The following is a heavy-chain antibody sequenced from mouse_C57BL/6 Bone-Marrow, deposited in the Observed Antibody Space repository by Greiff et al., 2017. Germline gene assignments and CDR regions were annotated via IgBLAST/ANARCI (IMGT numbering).Heavy chain of an antibody. V-gene: IGHV14-4*01. Sequence: EVQLQQSGAELVRPGASVKLSCTASGFNIKDDYMHWVKQRPEQGLEWIGWIDPENGDTEYASKFQGKATITADTSSNTAYLQLSSLTSEDTAVYYCTTYYGSSYDGYFDVWGTGTTVTVSS. D-gene: IGHD1-1*01. CDR3: TTYYGSSYDGYFDV. CDR1: GFNIKDDY. J-gene: IGHJ1*03. CDR2: IDPENGDT.